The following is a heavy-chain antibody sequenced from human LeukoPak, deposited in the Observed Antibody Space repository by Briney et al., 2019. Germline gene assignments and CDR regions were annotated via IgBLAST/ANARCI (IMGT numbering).Heavy chain of an antibody. CDR2: ISSSSSYI. Sequence: GGSLRLSCAASGFTFSSYSMNWVRQAPGKGLEWVSSISSSSSYIYYADSVKGRSTISRDNAKNSLYLQMNSLRAEDTAVYYCARDPEGAYLDYWGQGTLVTVSS. D-gene: IGHD1-14*01. CDR1: GFTFSSYS. J-gene: IGHJ4*02. V-gene: IGHV3-21*01. CDR3: ARDPEGAYLDY.